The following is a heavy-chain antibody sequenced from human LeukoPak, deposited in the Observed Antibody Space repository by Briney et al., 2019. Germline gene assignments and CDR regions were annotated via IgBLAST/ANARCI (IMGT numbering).Heavy chain of an antibody. CDR2: IKSKTDGGTT. V-gene: IGHV3-15*01. Sequence: NTGGSLRLSCAASGFTFSSYGMHWVRQAPGKGLEWVGRIKSKTDGGTTDYAAPVKGRFTISRDDSKNTLYLQMNSLKTEDTAVYYCTTAASSTRYCSGGSCKYPSLYYYYYYMDVWGKGTTVTVSS. CDR1: GFTFSSYG. J-gene: IGHJ6*03. CDR3: TTAASSTRYCSGGSCKYPSLYYYYYYMDV. D-gene: IGHD2-15*01.